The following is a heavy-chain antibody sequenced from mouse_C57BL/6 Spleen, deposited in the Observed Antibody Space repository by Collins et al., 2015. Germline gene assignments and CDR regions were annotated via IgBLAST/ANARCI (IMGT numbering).Heavy chain of an antibody. CDR1: GYTFTSYW. D-gene: IGHD1-1*01. CDR2: IDPSDSYT. Sequence: QVQLQQPGAELVRPGTSVKLSCKASGYTFTSYWMHWVKQRPGQGLEWIGVIDPSDSYTNYNQKFKGKATLTVDTSSSTAYMQLSSLTSEDSTVYYCARENTVVAKEGWFAYWGQGTLVTVSA. J-gene: IGHJ3*01. V-gene: IGHV1-59*01. CDR3: ARENTVVAKEGWFAY.